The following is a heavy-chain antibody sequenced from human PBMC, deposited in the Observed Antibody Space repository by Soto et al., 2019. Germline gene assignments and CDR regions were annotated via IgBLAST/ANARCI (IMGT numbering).Heavy chain of an antibody. CDR3: ARHAWLES. Sequence: EVQLVETGGGLIQPGGSLRLSCAASGFNVNSNSMNWVRQAPGKGLEWLSVMHSDGITAYAGSVKGRFTISRDNSENTFFLQMNSLRAEDTAVYYCARHAWLESWGQGTLVTVSS. CDR1: GFNVNSNS. CDR2: MHSDGIT. V-gene: IGHV3-53*02. J-gene: IGHJ5*01.